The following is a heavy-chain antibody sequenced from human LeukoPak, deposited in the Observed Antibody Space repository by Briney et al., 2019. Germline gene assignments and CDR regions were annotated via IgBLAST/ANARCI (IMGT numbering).Heavy chain of an antibody. V-gene: IGHV1-46*01. Sequence: GASVKVSCKAFGYTFTSNYMHWVRQAPGQGLEWMGVISPSGGSTTYAQKFQGRVTLTRDMSTSTDYLELSSLRSEDTAVYYCARNSGSYFYWGQGTLVTVSS. D-gene: IGHD1-26*01. CDR1: GYTFTSNY. CDR3: ARNSGSYFY. CDR2: ISPSGGST. J-gene: IGHJ4*02.